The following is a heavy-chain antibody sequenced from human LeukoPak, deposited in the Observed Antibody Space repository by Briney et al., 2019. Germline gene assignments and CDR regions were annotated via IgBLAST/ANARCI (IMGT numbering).Heavy chain of an antibody. CDR2: FTTYNGNT. Sequence: SVKVSCKASGYTFTSYPISWVRRAPGQGLEWMGWFTTYNGNTNYAQKLQGRVTMTTDTSTSTAYMDLRGLRSDDTAVYYCARGYDYGDYVGDFDYWGQGTLVTVSS. J-gene: IGHJ4*02. CDR1: GYTFTSYP. D-gene: IGHD4-17*01. CDR3: ARGYDYGDYVGDFDY. V-gene: IGHV1-18*01.